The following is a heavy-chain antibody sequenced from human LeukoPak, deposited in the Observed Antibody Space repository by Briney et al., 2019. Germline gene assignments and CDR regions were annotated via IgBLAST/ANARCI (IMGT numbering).Heavy chain of an antibody. J-gene: IGHJ4*02. Sequence: GASVKVSCKASGYTFTSDAMHWVRQAPGQRLEWMGWINAGNGNTKYSQKFQGRVTITRDTSASTAYMELSSLRSEDTAVYYCASEVEVVAAIVVYWGQGTLVTVSS. D-gene: IGHD2-15*01. V-gene: IGHV1-3*01. CDR2: INAGNGNT. CDR1: GYTFTSDA. CDR3: ASEVEVVAAIVVY.